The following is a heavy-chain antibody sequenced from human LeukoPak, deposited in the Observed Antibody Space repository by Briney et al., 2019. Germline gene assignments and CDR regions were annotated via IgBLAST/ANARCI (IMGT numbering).Heavy chain of an antibody. J-gene: IGHJ6*02. D-gene: IGHD3-10*01. CDR2: IYYSGST. CDR1: GGSISSYY. CDR3: ARGTSYGSGSYVYYYYYGMDV. Sequence: SETLSLTCTVSGGSISSYYWSWLRQPPGKGLEWIGYIYYSGSTNYNPSLKSRVTISVDTSKNQFSLKLSSVTAADTAVYYCARGTSYGSGSYVYYYYYGMDVWGQGTTVTVSS. V-gene: IGHV4-59*01.